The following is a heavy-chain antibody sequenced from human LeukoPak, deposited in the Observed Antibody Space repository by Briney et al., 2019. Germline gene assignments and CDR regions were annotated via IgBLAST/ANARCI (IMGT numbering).Heavy chain of an antibody. Sequence: KSSETLSLTCTVSGGSISSYYWSWIRQPPGKGLEWIWYIYYSGGTNYNPSLKGRVTTSVDTSKNQFSLKLSSVPAADTAVYYCARVGGITMIVVLIGDAFDIWGQGTMVTVSS. D-gene: IGHD3-22*01. CDR1: GGSISSYY. CDR2: IYYSGGT. CDR3: ARVGGITMIVVLIGDAFDI. J-gene: IGHJ3*02. V-gene: IGHV4-59*12.